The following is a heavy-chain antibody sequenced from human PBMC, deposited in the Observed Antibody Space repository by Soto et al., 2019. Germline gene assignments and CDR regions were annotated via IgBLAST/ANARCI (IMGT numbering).Heavy chain of an antibody. Sequence: QITLKESGPTLVKPTQTLTLTCTFSGFSLSTSGVGVAWIRQPPENALEWLALIYWDDDKRYRPSLESRLTITKDTSKTQVVLTMTNMDSVDTATYYCAYLPCSGGSCYWFSFSGMDIWCQGTTVTVS. CDR3: AYLPCSGGSCYWFSFSGMDI. D-gene: IGHD2-15*01. CDR2: IYWDDDK. J-gene: IGHJ6*02. CDR1: GFSLSTSGVG. V-gene: IGHV2-5*02.